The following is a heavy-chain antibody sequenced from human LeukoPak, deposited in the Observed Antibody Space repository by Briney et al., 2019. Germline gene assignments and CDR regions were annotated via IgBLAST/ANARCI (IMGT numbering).Heavy chain of an antibody. CDR2: INHSGST. CDR3: AYGISSGWYS. CDR1: GGSFSGYY. V-gene: IGHV4-34*01. J-gene: IGHJ5*02. D-gene: IGHD6-19*01. Sequence: SETLSLTCAVYGGSFSGYYWSWIRQPPGKGLEWIGEINHSGSTNYNLSLKSRVTISVDTSKNQFSLKLSSVTAADTAVYYCAYGISSGWYSWGQGTLVTVSS.